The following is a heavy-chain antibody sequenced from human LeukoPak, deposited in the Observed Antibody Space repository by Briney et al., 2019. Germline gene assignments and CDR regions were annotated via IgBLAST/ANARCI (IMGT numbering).Heavy chain of an antibody. CDR3: ASVSDYGDYGDY. D-gene: IGHD4-17*01. Sequence: ASVKVSCKASGYTFTSYGISWVRQAPGQGLEWMGWISAYNGNTNYAQKLQGRVTMTTDTSTSTAYMEPGSLRSDDTAVYYCASVSDYGDYGDYWGQGTLVTVSS. V-gene: IGHV1-18*04. CDR2: ISAYNGNT. J-gene: IGHJ4*02. CDR1: GYTFTSYG.